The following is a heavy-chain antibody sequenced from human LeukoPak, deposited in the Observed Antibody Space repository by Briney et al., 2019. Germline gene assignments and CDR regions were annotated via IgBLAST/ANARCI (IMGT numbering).Heavy chain of an antibody. Sequence: GGSLRLSCAASGFTFSSYWMHWVRQAPGKGLVWVSRISTDGSTTTYADSVKGRFTISRDNAKKTLYLQMNSLRAEDMAVYYCSRRGIGARPFDYWGQGTLVTVSS. CDR1: GFTFSSYW. V-gene: IGHV3-74*01. CDR3: SRRGIGARPFDY. CDR2: ISTDGSTT. D-gene: IGHD6-6*01. J-gene: IGHJ4*02.